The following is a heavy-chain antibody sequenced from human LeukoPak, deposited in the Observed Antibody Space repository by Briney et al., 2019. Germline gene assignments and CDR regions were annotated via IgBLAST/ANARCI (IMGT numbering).Heavy chain of an antibody. D-gene: IGHD6-13*01. CDR1: GGSISSGSYY. J-gene: IGHJ6*03. V-gene: IGHV4-61*02. CDR3: AREVIAAAGTSKYYYYMDV. CDR2: IYTSGST. Sequence: SQTLSLTCTVSGGSISSGSYYWSWIRQPAGKGLEWIGRIYTSGSTNYNPSLKSRVTISVDTSKNQFSLKLSSVTAADTAVYYCAREVIAAAGTSKYYYYMDVWGKGTTVTVSS.